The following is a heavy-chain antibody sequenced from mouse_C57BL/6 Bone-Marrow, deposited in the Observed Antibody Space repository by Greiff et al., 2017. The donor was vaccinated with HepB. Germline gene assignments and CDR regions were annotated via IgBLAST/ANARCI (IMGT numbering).Heavy chain of an antibody. CDR3: ARPLWLRRGGCDY. D-gene: IGHD2-2*01. Sequence: EVMLVESGGGLVKPGGSLKLSCAASGFTFSDSGMHWFRPAPEKGLEWVAYISSGSSTIYYADTVKGRFTISRDHAKNTLFLQMTSLRSEDTAMYYWARPLWLRRGGCDYGGQGTTLTVSS. CDR2: ISSGSSTI. CDR1: GFTFSDSG. V-gene: IGHV5-17*01. J-gene: IGHJ2*01.